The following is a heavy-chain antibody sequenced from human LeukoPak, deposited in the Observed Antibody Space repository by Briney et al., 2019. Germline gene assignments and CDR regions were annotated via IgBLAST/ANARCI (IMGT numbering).Heavy chain of an antibody. D-gene: IGHD3-10*01. CDR3: ARSDYHNSGSHTVFDAFDI. J-gene: IGHJ3*02. CDR1: GGSISRYY. Sequence: PSETLSLTCTVSGGSISRYYWSWIRRPPGKGLEWIGYIDDSGNTNYNPSLKSQVTISVDKSRNQFSLKLSFVTAADTAMYYCARSDYHNSGSHTVFDAFDIWGQGTRVTVSS. V-gene: IGHV4-59*01. CDR2: IDDSGNT.